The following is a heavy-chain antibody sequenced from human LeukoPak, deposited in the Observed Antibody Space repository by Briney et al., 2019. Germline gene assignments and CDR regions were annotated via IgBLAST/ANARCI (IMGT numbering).Heavy chain of an antibody. CDR1: GGSISSSSYY. V-gene: IGHV4-39*01. Sequence: SETLSLTCTVSGGSISSSSYYWGWIRQPPGKGLEWIGSIYYSGSTYYNPSLKSRVTISVDTSKNQFSLKLSSVTAADTAVYYCARHRNGEDSSSYFDYWGQGTLVTVSS. CDR2: IYYSGST. J-gene: IGHJ4*02. CDR3: ARHRNGEDSSSYFDY. D-gene: IGHD6-6*01.